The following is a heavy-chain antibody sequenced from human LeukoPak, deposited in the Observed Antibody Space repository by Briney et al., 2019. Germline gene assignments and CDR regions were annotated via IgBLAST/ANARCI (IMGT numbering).Heavy chain of an antibody. Sequence: ASVKVSCKASGYTFTSYGISWVRQAPGQGLEWMGWISAYNGNTNYAQKLQGRVTMTTDTSTSTAYMELRSLRSDDTAVYYCAREGDYYGSGSQTSVDYWGQGTLVTVSS. D-gene: IGHD3-10*01. J-gene: IGHJ4*02. CDR2: ISAYNGNT. CDR3: AREGDYYGSGSQTSVDY. V-gene: IGHV1-18*01. CDR1: GYTFTSYG.